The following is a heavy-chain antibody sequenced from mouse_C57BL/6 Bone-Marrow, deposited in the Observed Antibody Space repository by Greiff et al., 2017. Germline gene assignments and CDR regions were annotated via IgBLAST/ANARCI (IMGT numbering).Heavy chain of an antibody. CDR3: ARAFGYGTWFAY. CDR1: GYTFTSYG. D-gene: IGHD2-2*01. J-gene: IGHJ3*01. V-gene: IGHV1-81*01. CDR2: IYPRSGNT. Sequence: VQLQESGAELARPGASVKLSCKASGYTFTSYGISWVKQRTGQGLEWIGEIYPRSGNTYYNEKFKGKATLTADKSSSTAYMELRSLTSEDSAVYFCARAFGYGTWFAYWGQGTLVTVSA.